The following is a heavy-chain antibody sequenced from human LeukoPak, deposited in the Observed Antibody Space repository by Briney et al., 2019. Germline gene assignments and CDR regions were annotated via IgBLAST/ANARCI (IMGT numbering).Heavy chain of an antibody. CDR1: GGSFSGYY. D-gene: IGHD6-13*01. J-gene: IGHJ6*03. V-gene: IGHV4-34*01. Sequence: SETLSLTCAVYGGSFSGYYWSWIRQPPGKGLEWIGEINHSGSTNYNPSLKSRVTISVDTSKNQFSLKLSSVTAADTAVYYCAGGYSSSWYPIYYYYYMDVWGKGTTVTVSS. CDR3: AGGYSSSWYPIYYYYYMDV. CDR2: INHSGST.